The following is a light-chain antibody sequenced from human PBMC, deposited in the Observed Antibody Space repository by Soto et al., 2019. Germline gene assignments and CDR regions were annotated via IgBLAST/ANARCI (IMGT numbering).Light chain of an antibody. CDR3: SSYTGTSAPYV. Sequence: QSALTQPASVSGSPGQSITISCTGTSSDVGNYDLVSWYQHHPGKAPKLIISDVSNRPSGVSNRFSGSKSGNTASLTISGLQAEDEADYYCSSYTGTSAPYVLGTGTKVTVL. CDR2: DVS. V-gene: IGLV2-14*03. CDR1: SSDVGNYDL. J-gene: IGLJ1*01.